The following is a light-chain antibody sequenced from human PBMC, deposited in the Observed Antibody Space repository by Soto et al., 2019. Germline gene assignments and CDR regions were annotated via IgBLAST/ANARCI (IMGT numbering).Light chain of an antibody. V-gene: IGLV7-46*01. Sequence: QAVVTQEPSLTVSPGGTVTLTCGSTTGAVTSGHYPYWFQQKPGQAPRTLIYDTTNKHSWTPGRFSGSLLGGKAALTLSGAQPEDEAEYYCLLSYSGARIFGGGTQLTVL. CDR2: DTT. CDR3: LLSYSGARI. J-gene: IGLJ2*01. CDR1: TGAVTSGHY.